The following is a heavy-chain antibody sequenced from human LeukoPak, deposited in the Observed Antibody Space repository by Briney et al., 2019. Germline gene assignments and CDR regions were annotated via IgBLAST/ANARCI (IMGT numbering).Heavy chain of an antibody. CDR1: GGSISSGDYY. CDR2: IYYSGST. V-gene: IGHV4-31*03. D-gene: IGHD3-22*01. CDR3: AREGYDSSYYYYLDY. J-gene: IGHJ4*02. Sequence: PSETLSLTCTVSGGSISSGDYYWSWIRQHPGKGLEWIGNIYYSGSTYYNPSLNSRVTISVDTSKSQFSLKLSSVTAADTAVYYCAREGYDSSYYYYLDYWGQGTLVTVSS.